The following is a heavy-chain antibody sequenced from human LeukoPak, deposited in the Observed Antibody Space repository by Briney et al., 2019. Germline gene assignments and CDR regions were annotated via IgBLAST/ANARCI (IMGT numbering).Heavy chain of an antibody. D-gene: IGHD2-2*01. Sequence: PSETLSLTCTVSGGSLSSSTYHWGWIRQPPGKGLEWIGTMHYSGSTYSNPSLKSRVSISIDTSKNQISLKLRSVTAADTAVYYCARQGYANDAFDIWGQGTMVTVSS. CDR1: GGSLSSSTYH. CDR3: ARQGYANDAFDI. CDR2: MHYSGST. V-gene: IGHV4-39*01. J-gene: IGHJ3*02.